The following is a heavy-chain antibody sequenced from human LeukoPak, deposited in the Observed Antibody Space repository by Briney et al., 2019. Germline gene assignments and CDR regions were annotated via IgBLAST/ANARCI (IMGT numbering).Heavy chain of an antibody. Sequence: GGSLRLSCAASGFTFSGYIMNWVRQAPGKGLEWVSFIGTSGNTIYYADSVKGRFTVSRDNAKNSLYLQMNSLRAEDTAVYYCARDLDGSGAFDIWGQGTMVTVSS. CDR3: ARDLDGSGAFDI. D-gene: IGHD1-1*01. CDR1: GFTFSGYI. V-gene: IGHV3-48*01. J-gene: IGHJ3*02. CDR2: IGTSGNTI.